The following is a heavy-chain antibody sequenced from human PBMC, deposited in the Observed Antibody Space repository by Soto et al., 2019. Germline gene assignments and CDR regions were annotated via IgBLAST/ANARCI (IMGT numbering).Heavy chain of an antibody. CDR2: ISYDGSNK. CDR1: GFTFSSYG. Sequence: GGSLRLSCAASGFTFSSYGMHWVRQAPGKGLEWVAVISYDGSNKYYADSVKGRFTISRDNSKNTLYLQMSSLRAEDTAVYYCVKDDSSGWPYYYGLDVWGQGTTVTVSS. J-gene: IGHJ6*02. D-gene: IGHD6-19*01. CDR3: VKDDSSGWPYYYGLDV. V-gene: IGHV3-30*18.